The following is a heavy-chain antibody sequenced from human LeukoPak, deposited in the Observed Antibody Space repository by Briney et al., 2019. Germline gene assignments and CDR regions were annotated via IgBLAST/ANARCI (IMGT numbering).Heavy chain of an antibody. CDR2: IWHDGSNK. V-gene: IGHV3-33*01. CDR3: ARDRMSIAAAGSLTYYFDY. CDR1: GFTFSSYG. Sequence: GGSLRLSCAASGFTFSSYGMHWVRQAPGKGLEWVAVIWHDGSNKYYADSVKGRFTISRDNSKNTLYLQMNSLRAEDTAVYYCARDRMSIAAAGSLTYYFDYWGQGTLVTVSS. J-gene: IGHJ4*02. D-gene: IGHD6-13*01.